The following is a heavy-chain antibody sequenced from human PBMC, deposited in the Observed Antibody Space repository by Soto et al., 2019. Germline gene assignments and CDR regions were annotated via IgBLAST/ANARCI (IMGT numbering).Heavy chain of an antibody. D-gene: IGHD1-1*01. CDR2: ISYDGSNK. Sequence: QVPLVESGGGVVQPGRSLRLSCAASGFTFSSYAMNWVRQAPGKGLEWVAVISYDGSNKYYADSVKGRFTISRDNSKNTLYLKMNSLRAEDTAVYYCAGGNPRYFGMDVWGRGATVTFSS. J-gene: IGHJ6*02. CDR3: AGGNPRYFGMDV. V-gene: IGHV3-30-3*01. CDR1: GFTFSSYA.